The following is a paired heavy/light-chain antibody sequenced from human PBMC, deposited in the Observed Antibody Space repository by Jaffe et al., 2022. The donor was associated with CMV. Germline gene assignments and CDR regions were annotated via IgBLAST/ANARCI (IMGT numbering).Light chain of an antibody. CDR3: YSTDSSGKRGV. V-gene: IGLV3-10*01. J-gene: IGLJ3*02. CDR1: ALPTKF. Sequence: SYELTQPPSVSVSPGQTARITCSGDALPTKFAYWYHQKSGQAPVLVIYEDSRRPSGIPERFSGSSSGTMATLTISGARVEDEGDYHCYSTDSSGKRGVFGGGTKLTVL. CDR2: EDS.
Heavy chain of an antibody. CDR3: AKDRTPQGYSYADY. J-gene: IGHJ4*02. CDR2: INWDGIST. Sequence: EVQLEESGGVVVQPGGSLRLSCAASGFTFHDYTMHWVRQVPGKGLEWVSLINWDGISTYYADSVKGRFTISRDNSKNSLYLQMSSLRTEDTALYYCAKDRTPQGYSYADYWGQGTLVTVSS. D-gene: IGHD5-18*01. V-gene: IGHV3-43*01. CDR1: GFTFHDYT.